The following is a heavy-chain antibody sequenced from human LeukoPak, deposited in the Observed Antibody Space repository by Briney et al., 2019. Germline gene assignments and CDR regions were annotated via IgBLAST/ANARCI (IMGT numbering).Heavy chain of an antibody. CDR2: FDPEDGGT. J-gene: IGHJ4*02. D-gene: IGHD5-24*01. CDR1: RYTLTELS. CDR3: ARDRERWLQLGYFDY. Sequence: GASVKVSCKVSRYTLTELSMHWVRQAPGKGLEWMGGFDPEDGGTIYAQKFQGRVNLTRDTSTSTVYMELSSLGSEDTAVYYCARDRERWLQLGYFDYWGQGTLVTVSS. V-gene: IGHV1-24*01.